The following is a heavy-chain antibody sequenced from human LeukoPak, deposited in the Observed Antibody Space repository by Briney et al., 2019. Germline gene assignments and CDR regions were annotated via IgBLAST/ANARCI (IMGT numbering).Heavy chain of an antibody. CDR3: AREGVGATASYFDY. CDR2: IIPIFGTA. CDR1: GGTFSSYA. D-gene: IGHD1-26*01. V-gene: IGHV1-69*05. Sequence: SVKVSCKASGGTFSSYAISWVRQAPGQGLEWMGGIIPIFGTANYAQKFQGRVTITTDESTSTAYMELGSLRSEDTAVYYCAREGVGATASYFDYWGQGTLVTVSS. J-gene: IGHJ4*02.